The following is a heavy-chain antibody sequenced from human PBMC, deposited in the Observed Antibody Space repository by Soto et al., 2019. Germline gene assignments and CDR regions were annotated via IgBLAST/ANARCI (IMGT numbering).Heavy chain of an antibody. D-gene: IGHD2-15*01. CDR2: NYYSEST. CDR1: GGSISSGGYY. Sequence: QVQLQESGPGLVKPSQTLSLTCTVSGGSISSGGYYWSWNRQHPGKGLEGIGYNYYSESTYYNPSLKSRVTISVDTSKNQFSLKLSSVPAADTAVYYCAPALRGGGWFDPWGQGTLVTVSS. V-gene: IGHV4-31*03. J-gene: IGHJ5*02. CDR3: APALRGGGWFDP.